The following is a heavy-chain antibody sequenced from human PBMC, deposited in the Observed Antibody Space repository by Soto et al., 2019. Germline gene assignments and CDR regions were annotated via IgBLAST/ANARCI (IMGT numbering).Heavy chain of an antibody. CDR1: GASISSGGSS. CDR3: ARGLAVRGSYGLDV. V-gene: IGHV4-30-2*01. J-gene: IGHJ6*02. D-gene: IGHD3-10*01. Sequence: QLQLQESGSGLVKPSQTLSLTCAVSGASISSGGSSWSWIRQAPGTGLEWIGYIYHSGITNYNPSLKSRVTISVDKSQNQFSLSRSFVTAADTAVYYCARGLAVRGSYGLDVWGQGTTVTVSS. CDR2: IYHSGIT.